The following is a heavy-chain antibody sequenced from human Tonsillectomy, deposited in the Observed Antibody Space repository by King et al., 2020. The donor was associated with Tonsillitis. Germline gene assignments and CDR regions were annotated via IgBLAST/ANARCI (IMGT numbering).Heavy chain of an antibody. Sequence: QLVQSGGVVVQPGGSLRLSCAASGFTFDDYTMHWVRRAPGKGLEWVSLISWDGGSTYYADSVKGRFTISRDNSKNSLYLQMNSLRTEDTALYYCAKDKYSSSSVESTSLDYWGQATLVTVSS. D-gene: IGHD6-6*01. CDR2: ISWDGGST. V-gene: IGHV3-43*01. CDR1: GFTFDDYT. CDR3: AKDKYSSSSVESTSLDY. J-gene: IGHJ4*02.